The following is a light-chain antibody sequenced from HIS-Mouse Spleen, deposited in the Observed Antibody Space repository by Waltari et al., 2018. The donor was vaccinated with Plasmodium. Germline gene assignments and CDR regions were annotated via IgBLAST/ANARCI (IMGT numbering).Light chain of an antibody. V-gene: IGKV4-1*01. J-gene: IGKJ4*01. CDR2: WAS. Sequence: DIVMTQSPDSLAVSLGERATINCKSSQSVLYRSNNKDYLALYQQKPGQPPKLLIYWASTRESGVPDRFSGSGSGTDFTLTISSLQAEDVAVYYCQQYYSTPLTFGGGTKVEIK. CDR1: QSVLYRSNNKDY. CDR3: QQYYSTPLT.